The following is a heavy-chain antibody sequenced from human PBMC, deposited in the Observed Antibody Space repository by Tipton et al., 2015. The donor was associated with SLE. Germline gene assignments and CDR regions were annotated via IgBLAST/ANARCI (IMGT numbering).Heavy chain of an antibody. CDR1: GGSFSGYY. D-gene: IGHD4-11*01. CDR3: ARSPVTKHYYYAMDV. J-gene: IGHJ6*02. V-gene: IGHV4-34*01. CDR2: INHSGST. Sequence: TLSLTCAVYGGSFSGYYWSWIRQPPGKGLEWIGEINHSGSTNYNPSLKSRVTISLDTSKNQFYLELSSVTAADTAVYYCARSPVTKHYYYAMDVWGQGTTVTVSS.